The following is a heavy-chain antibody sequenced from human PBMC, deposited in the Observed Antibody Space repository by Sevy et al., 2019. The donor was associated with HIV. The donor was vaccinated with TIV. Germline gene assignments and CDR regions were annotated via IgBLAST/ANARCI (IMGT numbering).Heavy chain of an antibody. V-gene: IGHV3-30*02. CDR2: IGHDGNKY. J-gene: IGHJ5*02. CDR1: GFTLSSVG. Sequence: GGSLRLSCAASGFTLSSVGIHWVRLTPGTGLEWLAFIGHDGNKYFYGASVKGRITTSRDNSKNTVSLQMNSLIVEDTAIYYCAKDYCIGNDCFLGWFDPRGQGTVVTVSS. D-gene: IGHD2-15*01. CDR3: AKDYCIGNDCFLGWFDP.